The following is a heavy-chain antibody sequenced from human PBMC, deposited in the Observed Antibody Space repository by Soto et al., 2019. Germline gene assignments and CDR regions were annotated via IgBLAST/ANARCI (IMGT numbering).Heavy chain of an antibody. Sequence: QVQLVQSGAEVKKPGASMKVSCKVSGYTLNEVAMHWVRQAPGKGLEWLGGFDPDEAETIYAQHFQGRVTRTEDTSTDTFVMELSSLRAEETALYFCTTYHGDYNFDHWGQGPLVTVSS. V-gene: IGHV1-24*01. CDR3: TTYHGDYNFDH. CDR2: FDPDEAET. J-gene: IGHJ5*02. D-gene: IGHD4-17*01. CDR1: GYTLNEVA.